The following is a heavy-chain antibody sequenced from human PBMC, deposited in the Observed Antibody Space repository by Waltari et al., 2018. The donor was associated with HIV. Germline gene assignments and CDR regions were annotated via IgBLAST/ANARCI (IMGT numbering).Heavy chain of an antibody. V-gene: IGHV2-5*02. Sequence: QITLKESGPTLVESTQTPTLTCAFSGFSLRTRGVGVAWIRPPPGNALECLGLSYWENVKRYRPSLRGSLTISKETPKNHVVLTMNNMDNADTATYYCPNFALNRTTSGIWSAMADDCWGQGTLVTCSS. CDR1: GFSLRTRGVG. CDR2: SYWENVK. D-gene: IGHD3-16*02. J-gene: IGHJ4*02. CDR3: PNFALNRTTSGIWSAMADDC.